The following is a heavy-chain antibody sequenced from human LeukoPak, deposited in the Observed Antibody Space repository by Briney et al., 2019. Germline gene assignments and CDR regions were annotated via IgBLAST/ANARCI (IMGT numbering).Heavy chain of an antibody. Sequence: SETLSLTCTVSGGYISGYYWSWIRQPPGKGMEWIGYIYYTGSTNYNPSLKGRVTTSVDTSEKQFSLKLRSVTAADTAVYYCARGSFDSSENYYFDYWGRGTLVAVSS. V-gene: IGHV4-59*01. CDR2: IYYTGST. J-gene: IGHJ4*02. CDR3: ARGSFDSSENYYFDY. D-gene: IGHD3-22*01. CDR1: GGYISGYY.